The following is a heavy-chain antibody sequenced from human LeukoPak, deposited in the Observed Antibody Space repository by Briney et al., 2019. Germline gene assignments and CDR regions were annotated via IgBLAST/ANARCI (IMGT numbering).Heavy chain of an antibody. J-gene: IGHJ4*02. Sequence: GGSLRLSCAASGFTFSSYAMHWVRQAPGKGLEWVAVISYDGSNKYYADSVKGRFTISRDNSKNTLYLQMNSLRAEDTAVYYCAKENYWGQGTLVTVSS. V-gene: IGHV3-30*04. CDR1: GFTFSSYA. CDR3: AKENY. CDR2: ISYDGSNK.